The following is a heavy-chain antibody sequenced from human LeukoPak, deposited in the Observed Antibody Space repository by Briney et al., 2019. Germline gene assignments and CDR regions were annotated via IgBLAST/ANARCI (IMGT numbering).Heavy chain of an antibody. D-gene: IGHD3-10*01. CDR3: AKVAKYYYGSETYYFFEH. J-gene: IGHJ4*02. V-gene: IGHV3-21*01. CDR2: ITSNGANT. CDR1: GLIFTKYY. Sequence: GGSLRLSCSASGLIFTKYYMNWVRQAPGKGLEWVSSITSNGANTYYADSVKGRFTISRDNAKNSLDLQMNSLRVEDTAVYYCAKVAKYYYGSETYYFFEHWGQGTPVTASS.